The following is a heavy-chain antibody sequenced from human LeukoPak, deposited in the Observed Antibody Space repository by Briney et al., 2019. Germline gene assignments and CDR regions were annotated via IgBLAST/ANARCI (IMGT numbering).Heavy chain of an antibody. D-gene: IGHD2-2*03. Sequence: NTSQTLSLTCTVSGGSISSGSYYWSWIRQPAGKGLEWIGRIYTSGSTNYNPSLKSRVTISVDTSKNQFSLKLSSVTAADTAVYYWARVMDIVVVPAGRYNWFDPWGQGTLVTVSS. CDR2: IYTSGST. V-gene: IGHV4-61*02. CDR3: ARVMDIVVVPAGRYNWFDP. CDR1: GGSISSGSYY. J-gene: IGHJ5*02.